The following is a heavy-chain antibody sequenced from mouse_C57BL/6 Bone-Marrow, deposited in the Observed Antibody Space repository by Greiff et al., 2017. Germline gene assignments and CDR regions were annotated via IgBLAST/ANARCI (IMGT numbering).Heavy chain of an antibody. V-gene: IGHV5-17*01. J-gene: IGHJ2*01. CDR2: ISSGSSTI. CDR3: ARGGDCDY. CDR1: GFTFSDYG. Sequence: EVQLVESGGGLVKPGGSLKLSCAASGFTFSDYGMHWVRQAPEQGLEWVAYISSGSSTIYYADTVKGRFTISRDNAKNTLFLQRNSLRSEDTAMYYCARGGDCDYGGQGTTLTVSS.